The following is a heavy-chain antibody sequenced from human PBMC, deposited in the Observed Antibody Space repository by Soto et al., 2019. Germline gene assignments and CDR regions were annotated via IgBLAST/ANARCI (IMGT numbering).Heavy chain of an antibody. V-gene: IGHV4-39*01. D-gene: IGHD1-20*01. Sequence: SETLSLTCTVSSGSISVTNVFWGWVRQPPGKGLEWIGNVDYSGTAYFSPSLATRVTFHVDTSKNQFSLTLYSVTAADTAVYYCARITGRHLDYWGQGSLVTVSS. CDR1: SGSISVTNVF. CDR2: VDYSGTA. CDR3: ARITGRHLDY. J-gene: IGHJ4*02.